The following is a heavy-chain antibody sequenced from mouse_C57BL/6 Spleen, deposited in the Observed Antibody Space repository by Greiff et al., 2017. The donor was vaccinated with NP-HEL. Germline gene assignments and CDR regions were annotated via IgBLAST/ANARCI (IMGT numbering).Heavy chain of an antibody. J-gene: IGHJ4*01. CDR2: IYPRSGNT. Sequence: QVQLQQSGAELARPGASVKLSCKASGYTFTSYGISWVKQRTGQGLEWIGEIYPRSGNTYYNEKFKGKATLTADKSSSTAYMELRSLTSEDSAVYFCAREDYDYDNYAMDYWGQGTSVTVSS. D-gene: IGHD2-4*01. V-gene: IGHV1-81*01. CDR1: GYTFTSYG. CDR3: AREDYDYDNYAMDY.